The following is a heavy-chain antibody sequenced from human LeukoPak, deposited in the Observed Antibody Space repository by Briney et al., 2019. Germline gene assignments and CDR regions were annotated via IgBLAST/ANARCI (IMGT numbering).Heavy chain of an antibody. D-gene: IGHD6-13*01. CDR3: AREGAAAAGPPFDY. CDR1: GFTFSSYG. V-gene: IGHV3-33*01. J-gene: IGHJ4*02. Sequence: GGSLRLSCAASGFTFSSYGMHWVRQASGKGLEWVAVIWYDGSNKYYADSVKGRFTISRDNSKNTLYLQMNSLRAEDTAVYYCAREGAAAAGPPFDYWGQGTLVTVSS. CDR2: IWYDGSNK.